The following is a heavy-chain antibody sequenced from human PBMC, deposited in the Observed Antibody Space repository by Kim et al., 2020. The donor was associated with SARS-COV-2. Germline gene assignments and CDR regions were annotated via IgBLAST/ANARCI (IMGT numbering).Heavy chain of an antibody. J-gene: IGHJ4*02. V-gene: IGHV3-43D*03. CDR1: GFTFDDYA. Sequence: GGSLRLSCAASGFTFDDYAMHWVRQAPGKGLEWVSLISWDGGSTYYADSVKGRFTISRDNSKNSLYLQMNSLRAEYTALYYCAKGGLPYCGGDFYYPFDYWGQVSLVTVSS. CDR2: ISWDGGST. CDR3: AKGGLPYCGGDFYYPFDY. D-gene: IGHD2-21*02.